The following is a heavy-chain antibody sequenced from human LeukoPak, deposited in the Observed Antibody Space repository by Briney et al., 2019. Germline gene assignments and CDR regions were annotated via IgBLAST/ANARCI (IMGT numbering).Heavy chain of an antibody. V-gene: IGHV3-48*03. Sequence: GGSLRLSCVTSGFTFSSYEMNWVRQAPGKGLEWLSYIGSSDSTTHYADSVKGRFTISRDNAKNSLYLQMNSLRVEDTAVYYCARDSTPEWNYRAFDIWGQGTMVTVSS. D-gene: IGHD1-7*01. CDR3: ARDSTPEWNYRAFDI. CDR1: GFTFSSYE. CDR2: IGSSDSTT. J-gene: IGHJ3*02.